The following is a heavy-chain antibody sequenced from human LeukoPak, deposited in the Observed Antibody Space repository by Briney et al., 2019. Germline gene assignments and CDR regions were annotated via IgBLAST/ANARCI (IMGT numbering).Heavy chain of an antibody. CDR3: ARVEDDIAAAGNY. Sequence: SVKVSCKASGGTFSSYAISWVRQAPGQGLEWMGRIIPILGIANYAQKFQGRVTITADKSTSTAYMELSSLRSEDTAVYYCARVEDDIAAAGNYWGQGTLVTVSS. V-gene: IGHV1-69*04. D-gene: IGHD6-13*01. J-gene: IGHJ4*02. CDR2: IIPILGIA. CDR1: GGTFSSYA.